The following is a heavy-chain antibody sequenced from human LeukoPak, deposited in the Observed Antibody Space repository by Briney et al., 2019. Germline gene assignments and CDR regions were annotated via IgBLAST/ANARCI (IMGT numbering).Heavy chain of an antibody. D-gene: IGHD4-23*01. Sequence: ASVKVSCKASGYTFTGYYMHWVRQAPGQGLEWMGRINPNSGGTNYAQKFQGRVTMTRDTSIRTAYMELSRLRSDDTAVYYCARGPMVVNPRILGGTAGWFDPWGQGTLVTVSS. CDR2: INPNSGGT. CDR3: ARGPMVVNPRILGGTAGWFDP. J-gene: IGHJ5*02. CDR1: GYTFTGYY. V-gene: IGHV1-2*06.